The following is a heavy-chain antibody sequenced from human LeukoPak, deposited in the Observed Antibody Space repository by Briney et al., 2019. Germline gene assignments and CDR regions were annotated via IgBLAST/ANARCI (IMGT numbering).Heavy chain of an antibody. CDR2: INAGNGNT. J-gene: IGHJ5*02. D-gene: IGHD2-2*01. Sequence: GASVKVSCKASGYTFTSYAMHWVRQAPGQRLEWMGWINAGNGNTKYSQKFQGRVTITRNTSISTAYMELSSLRSEDTAVYYCARGIGYCSSTSCYGGWFDPWGQGTLVTVSS. V-gene: IGHV1-3*01. CDR1: GYTFTSYA. CDR3: ARGIGYCSSTSCYGGWFDP.